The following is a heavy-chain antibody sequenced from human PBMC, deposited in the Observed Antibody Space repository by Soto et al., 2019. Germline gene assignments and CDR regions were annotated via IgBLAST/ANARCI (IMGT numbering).Heavy chain of an antibody. Sequence: SETLSLTCAVYGGSVNGYYWNWIRQPPGKGVEWIGEINHTGGTHYNPSLKSRVTRSVDTSENQFSLRLGSVTAADTAIYYCATRITVFGLLIPPFDPWGQGTQVTVSS. V-gene: IGHV4-34*01. J-gene: IGHJ5*02. CDR3: ATRITVFGLLIPPFDP. D-gene: IGHD3-3*01. CDR2: INHTGGT. CDR1: GGSVNGYY.